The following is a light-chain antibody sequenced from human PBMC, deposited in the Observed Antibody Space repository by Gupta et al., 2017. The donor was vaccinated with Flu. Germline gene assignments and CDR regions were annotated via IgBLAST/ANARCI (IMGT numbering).Light chain of an antibody. Sequence: PSSLSASVGDRVTITCRASQDINIFLAWFQQKPGKPPKSLIYATSHLESGVPSRFSGSGSGATFTLTISSLQPEEFATYYCQQEKSPPPTFGPGTKVDV. CDR3: QQEKSPPPT. CDR2: ATS. CDR1: QDINIF. V-gene: IGKV1-16*01. J-gene: IGKJ3*01.